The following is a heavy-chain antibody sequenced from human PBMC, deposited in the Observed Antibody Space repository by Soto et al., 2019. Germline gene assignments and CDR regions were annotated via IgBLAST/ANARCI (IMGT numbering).Heavy chain of an antibody. CDR1: GYTFTSYA. D-gene: IGHD3-10*01. J-gene: IGHJ4*02. CDR2: INAGNGNT. CDR3: ARDATMVRALYDY. Sequence: QVQLVQSGAEVKKPGASVKVSCKASGYTFTSYAMHWVRQAPGQRLDWMGWINAGNGNTKYSQKFQGRVTITSDTSAGTAYMEMSSLRPEDTAEYYCARDATMVRALYDYWGQGTLVTVSS. V-gene: IGHV1-3*01.